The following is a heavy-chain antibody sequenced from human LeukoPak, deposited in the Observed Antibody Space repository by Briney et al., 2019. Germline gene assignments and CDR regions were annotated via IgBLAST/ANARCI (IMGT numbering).Heavy chain of an antibody. Sequence: GGSLRLSCVASGLTFSNHAMSWVRQAPGKGLEWFSAISGGAYSTYYADSVKGRFTISRDNSKNTLYLQMNSLRAEDTAVYYCAKYQSSGWYEGFDYWGQGTLVTVSS. V-gene: IGHV3-23*01. CDR3: AKYQSSGWYEGFDY. CDR1: GLTFSNHA. CDR2: ISGGAYST. J-gene: IGHJ4*02. D-gene: IGHD6-19*01.